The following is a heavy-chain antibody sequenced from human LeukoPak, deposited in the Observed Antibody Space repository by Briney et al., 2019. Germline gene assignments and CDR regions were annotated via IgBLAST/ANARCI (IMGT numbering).Heavy chain of an antibody. V-gene: IGHV3-48*01. D-gene: IGHD2-15*01. Sequence: GGSLRLSCAASGFTFSTYSMHWVRQAPGKGLEWVSYISSSSSTIYYADSVKGRFTISRDNAKNTLYLQMNSLRAEDTAVYYCAKGAIGYCSGGSCYVGYFQHWGQGTLVTVSS. J-gene: IGHJ1*01. CDR1: GFTFSTYS. CDR2: ISSSSSTI. CDR3: AKGAIGYCSGGSCYVGYFQH.